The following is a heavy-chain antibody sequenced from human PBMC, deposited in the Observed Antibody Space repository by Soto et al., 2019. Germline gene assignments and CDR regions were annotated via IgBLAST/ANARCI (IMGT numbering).Heavy chain of an antibody. CDR1: GGSITSYY. CDR3: ARLMNGSGSYYYYYYYMDV. CDR2: IYYSGST. Sequence: SETLSVTCTVSGGSITSYYWSWIRQPPGKGLEWIGYIYYSGSTNYNPSLKSRVTISVDTSKNQFSLKLSSVTAADTAVYYCARLMNGSGSYYYYYYYMDVWGKGTTVTVSS. D-gene: IGHD3-10*01. V-gene: IGHV4-59*08. J-gene: IGHJ6*03.